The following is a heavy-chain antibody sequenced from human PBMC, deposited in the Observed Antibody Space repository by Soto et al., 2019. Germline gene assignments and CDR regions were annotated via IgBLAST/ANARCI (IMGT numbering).Heavy chain of an antibody. CDR1: GYSFSSHA. D-gene: IGHD6-13*01. Sequence: QVQLEQSGSEVKKSGSSVKVSCKASGYSFSSHAVIWVRQAPGQGLEWMGGILPVFGTPSYAQKFQGRVTISADKSTNTYSLELMSLRYEATAVYYCARGGAVSTSWYWGDGLDSWGQGAQVTVSS. J-gene: IGHJ4*02. CDR3: ARGGAVSTSWYWGDGLDS. V-gene: IGHV1-69*06. CDR2: ILPVFGTP.